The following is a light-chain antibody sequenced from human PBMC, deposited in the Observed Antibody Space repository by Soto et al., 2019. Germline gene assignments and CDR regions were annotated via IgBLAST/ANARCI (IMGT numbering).Light chain of an antibody. Sequence: ELVMTQSPATLSVSPGDRVTLSCRASQSVRSNSAWYQQKPGQAPRLLIYGASLRATGIPARFSGSGYGTEFTLTINSLQSEDFAIYYCHQYNTWPLTFGGGTKVEIK. CDR2: GAS. V-gene: IGKV3-15*01. J-gene: IGKJ4*01. CDR1: QSVRSN. CDR3: HQYNTWPLT.